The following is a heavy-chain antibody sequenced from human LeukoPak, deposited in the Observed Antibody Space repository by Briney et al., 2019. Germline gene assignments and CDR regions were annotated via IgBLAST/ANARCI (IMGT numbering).Heavy chain of an antibody. D-gene: IGHD2-2*01. CDR3: FCARYCSSTSCPQY. V-gene: IGHV3-23*01. Sequence: PGGSLRLSCAASGFTFSSYAMSWVRQAPGKGLEWDSAISGSGGSTYYADSVKGRFTISRDNSKNTLYLQMNSLRAEDTAVYYCFCARYCSSTSCPQYWGQGTLVTVSS. CDR1: GFTFSSYA. J-gene: IGHJ4*02. CDR2: ISGSGGST.